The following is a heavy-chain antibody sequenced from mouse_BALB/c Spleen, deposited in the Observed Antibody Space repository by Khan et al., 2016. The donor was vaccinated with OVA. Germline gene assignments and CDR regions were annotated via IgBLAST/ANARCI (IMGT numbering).Heavy chain of an antibody. J-gene: IGHJ2*01. D-gene: IGHD3-2*02. Sequence: QVQLQQSGPELVRPGVSVKISCKGSGYTFTDYSMHWVKQSPAKSLEWIGVISTDSVNTKYNQKFKGKATLTVDTSSSTAYLELARMTSEDSAIYDCAIRDYFDSWGQGTTLTVSS. V-gene: IGHV1S137*01. CDR2: ISTDSVNT. CDR1: GYTFTDYS. CDR3: AIRDYFDS.